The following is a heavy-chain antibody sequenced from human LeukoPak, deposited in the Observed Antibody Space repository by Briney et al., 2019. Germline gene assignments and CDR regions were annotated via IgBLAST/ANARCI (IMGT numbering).Heavy chain of an antibody. CDR1: GYTSTGYY. D-gene: IGHD3-9*01. J-gene: IGHJ4*02. V-gene: IGHV1-2*02. CDR2: INPNNGGT. Sequence: ASVRVSCKASGYTSTGYYMHWVRQAPGQGLEWMGLINPNNGGTNHAQKVLGRVTMTRDTSITTAYMELRGLRSDDTAVYYCARALKGVPGTGFYFDFWGQGTLVTVSS. CDR3: ARALKGVPGTGFYFDF.